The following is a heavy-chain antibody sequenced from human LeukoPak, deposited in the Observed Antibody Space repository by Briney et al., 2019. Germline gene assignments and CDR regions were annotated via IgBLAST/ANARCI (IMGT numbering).Heavy chain of an antibody. CDR1: GGSISSYY. J-gene: IGHJ4*02. CDR3: ARGFRGVIIDY. CDR2: MYTSGST. Sequence: SETLSLTCTVTGGSISSYYWSWIRQPAGKGLQWIGRMYTSGSTNYNPSLKSRVTMSVDTSKNQFSLKLSSVTAADTAVYYCARGFRGVIIDYWGQGTLVTVSS. D-gene: IGHD3-10*01. V-gene: IGHV4-4*07.